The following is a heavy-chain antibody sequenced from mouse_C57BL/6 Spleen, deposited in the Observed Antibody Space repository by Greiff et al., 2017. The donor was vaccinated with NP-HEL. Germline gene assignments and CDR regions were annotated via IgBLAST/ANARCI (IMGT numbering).Heavy chain of an antibody. CDR2: IDPSDSET. CDR1: GHTFTSYW. V-gene: IGHV1-52*01. CDR3: ARETAQALFAY. J-gene: IGHJ3*01. Sequence: QVQLQQPGAELVRPGSSVKLSCKASGHTFTSYWMHWVKQRPIQGLEWIGNIDPSDSETHYNQKFKDKATLTVDKSSSTAYMQLSSLTSEDSAVYYCARETAQALFAYWGQGTLVTVSA. D-gene: IGHD3-2*02.